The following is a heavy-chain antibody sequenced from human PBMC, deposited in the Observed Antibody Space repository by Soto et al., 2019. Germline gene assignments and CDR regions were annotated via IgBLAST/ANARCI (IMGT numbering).Heavy chain of an antibody. V-gene: IGHV1-69*08. CDR3: ARDLGTRRDCYNLDY. CDR2: SIPILGIA. Sequence: QVQLVQSGAEVKKPGSSVKVSCKASGGTFSSYTISWVRQAPGQGREWMGRSIPILGIANYAQKFQGRVTITADKSTSTAYMELSSLRSEDTAVYYCARDLGTRRDCYNLDYWGQGTLVTVSS. CDR1: GGTFSSYT. J-gene: IGHJ4*02. D-gene: IGHD2-21*01.